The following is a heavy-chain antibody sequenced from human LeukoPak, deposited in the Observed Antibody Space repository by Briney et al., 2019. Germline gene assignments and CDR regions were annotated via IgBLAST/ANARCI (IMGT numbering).Heavy chain of an antibody. V-gene: IGHV3-21*01. CDR2: VSRSSGYV. Sequence: GGSLRLSCAASGFTLSSCSMNWVRQAPGKGLEWVSSVSRSSGYVFYADSMKGRFTVSRDNSKNSLYLQMNTLRAEDTAVYYCARFPEGSSTWSIDFWGQGTLVTVSS. D-gene: IGHD6-13*01. J-gene: IGHJ4*02. CDR1: GFTLSSCS. CDR3: ARFPEGSSTWSIDF.